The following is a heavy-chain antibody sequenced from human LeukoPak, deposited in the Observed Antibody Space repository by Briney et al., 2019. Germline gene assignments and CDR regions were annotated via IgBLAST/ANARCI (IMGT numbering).Heavy chain of an antibody. V-gene: IGHV3-11*04. Sequence: GGSLRLSCAVSGLIFSDAWMNWVRQAPGKGLEWVSYISISGSTIYYADSVKGRFTISRDNAKSSLYLQMNSLRAEDTAVYYCARGPNSGYDHDWGQGTLVTVSS. D-gene: IGHD5-12*01. CDR1: GLIFSDAW. CDR3: ARGPNSGYDHD. J-gene: IGHJ4*02. CDR2: ISISGSTI.